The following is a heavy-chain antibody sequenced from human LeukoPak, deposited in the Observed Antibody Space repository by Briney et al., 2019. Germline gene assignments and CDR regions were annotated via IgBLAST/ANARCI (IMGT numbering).Heavy chain of an antibody. Sequence: SETLSLTCTVSGGXISGYFCGWIRQSPGKGLEWIGYIFYSGFTNYNPSLKSRVTISVDTSKNQFSLKLTSVTAADTSVYFCARREYCGGTSCYSAALDFWGQGILVTVSS. J-gene: IGHJ4*02. CDR2: IFYSGFT. CDR3: ARREYCGGTSCYSAALDF. CDR1: GGXISGYF. V-gene: IGHV4-59*08. D-gene: IGHD2-15*01.